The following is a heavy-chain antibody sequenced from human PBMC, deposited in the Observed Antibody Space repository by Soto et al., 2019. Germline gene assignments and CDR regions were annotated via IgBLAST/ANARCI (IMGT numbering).Heavy chain of an antibody. D-gene: IGHD6-13*01. CDR2: ISISSSTI. CDR3: ARVAGETYRSRWYSDP. V-gene: IGHV3-48*01. Sequence: EVQLVESGGGLVQPGGSLRLSCAASGFTFSSYSMNWVRQAPGKGLEWVSYISISSSTIYYANSVKGRFTIYRDNDKNSLYLESNALSTEDTDVYYCARVAGETYRSRWYSDPWGQETIINVS. J-gene: IGHJ5*02. CDR1: GFTFSSYS.